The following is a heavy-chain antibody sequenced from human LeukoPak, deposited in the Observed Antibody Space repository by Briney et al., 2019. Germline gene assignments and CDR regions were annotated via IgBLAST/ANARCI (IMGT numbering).Heavy chain of an antibody. CDR3: AMFNRGRLES. J-gene: IGHJ4*02. Sequence: PSETLSLTCAVSGYAITSGHFWCWIRQSPGKGLEWIGSIYHSGRTYYNPSLKSRVTVSLDTSKNQFSLKLSSATAADTALYYCAMFNRGRLESWGQGPLVTVSS. CDR2: IYHSGRT. CDR1: GYAITSGHF. V-gene: IGHV4-38-2*01. D-gene: IGHD3-10*02.